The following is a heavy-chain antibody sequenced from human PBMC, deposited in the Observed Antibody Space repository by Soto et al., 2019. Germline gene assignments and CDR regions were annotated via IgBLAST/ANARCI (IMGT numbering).Heavy chain of an antibody. V-gene: IGHV6-1*01. D-gene: IGHD2-2*01. J-gene: IGHJ4*02. CDR1: GDSVSSNSAA. Sequence: SQTLSLTCAISGDSVSSNSAAWNWIRQSPSRGLEWLGRTYYRSKWYNDYAVSVKSRITINPDTSKNQFSLKLSSVTAADTAVYYCARLSLEGGGYCSSTSCYGPESFDYWGQGTLVTVSS. CDR3: ARLSLEGGGYCSSTSCYGPESFDY. CDR2: TYYRSKWYN.